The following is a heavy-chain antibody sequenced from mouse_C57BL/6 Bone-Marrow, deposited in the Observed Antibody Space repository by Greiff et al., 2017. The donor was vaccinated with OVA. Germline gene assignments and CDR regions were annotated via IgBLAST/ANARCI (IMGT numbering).Heavy chain of an antibody. CDR1: GFTFKDDY. CDR3: TTYRY. Sequence: EVHLVESGAELVRPGASVTLSCTASGFTFKDDYMHWVKERPEQGLEWIGWIDPENGGTEYASKFQGKATITADTSSKTVYLQLSSLTSEDTAVYYCTTYRYWGQGTTLTVSS. CDR2: IDPENGGT. V-gene: IGHV14-4*01. J-gene: IGHJ2*01.